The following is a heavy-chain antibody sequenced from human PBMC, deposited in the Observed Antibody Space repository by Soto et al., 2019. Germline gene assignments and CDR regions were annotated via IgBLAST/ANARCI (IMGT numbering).Heavy chain of an antibody. V-gene: IGHV1-18*01. J-gene: IGHJ4*02. CDR1: GYTFTSYG. D-gene: IGHD6-6*01. CDR2: SSAYNGNT. Sequence: ASVKVSCKASGYTFTSYGISWVRQAPGQGLEGMGWSSAYNGNTNYAQKLQGRVTMTTDTSTSTAYMELRSLRSDDTAVYYCARDDDCGSSPPDYYWGQGTLVTVSS. CDR3: ARDDDCGSSPPDYY.